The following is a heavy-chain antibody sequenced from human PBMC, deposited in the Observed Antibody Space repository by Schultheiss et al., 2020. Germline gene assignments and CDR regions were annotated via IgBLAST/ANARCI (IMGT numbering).Heavy chain of an antibody. Sequence: GESLKISCAASGFSFSNYAMSWVRQAPGKGLEWVSAISGSDGGSTYYADSVKGRFTISRDNSKNTLYLQMNSLTAEDTAVYYCAKDAPDKYGDYVRWGWFDPWGQGTLVTVSS. CDR3: AKDAPDKYGDYVRWGWFDP. D-gene: IGHD3-10*02. J-gene: IGHJ5*02. V-gene: IGHV3-23*01. CDR1: GFSFSNYA. CDR2: ISGSDGGST.